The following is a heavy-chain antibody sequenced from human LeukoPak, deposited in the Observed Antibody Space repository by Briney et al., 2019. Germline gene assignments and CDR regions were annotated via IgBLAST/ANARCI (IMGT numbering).Heavy chain of an antibody. V-gene: IGHV4-59*08. CDR3: ARRLRQNLFDP. Sequence: SETLSLTCTVSGVSISSDYWSWIRLPPGKGQEWIGYIYYSGSSNYNPSLKSRVTMSVDTSKNQFSLKLTSVTAADTAVYYCARRLRQNLFDPWGQGTLVTVSS. D-gene: IGHD4-17*01. CDR2: IYYSGSS. J-gene: IGHJ5*02. CDR1: GVSISSDY.